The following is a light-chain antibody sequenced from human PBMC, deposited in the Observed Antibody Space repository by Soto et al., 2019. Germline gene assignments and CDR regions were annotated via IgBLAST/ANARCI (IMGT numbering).Light chain of an antibody. CDR3: QQYGSSPPWT. CDR1: QSVSDNY. V-gene: IGKV3-20*01. J-gene: IGKJ1*01. Sequence: EIVLTQSPGTLFLSPGERATLSCRASQSVSDNYLAWYQQKPGQAPRLLIYGAFTRATGIPDRFSGSGSGTDFSLTISRLEPEDFAVYYCQQYGSSPPWTFGQGTTVEIK. CDR2: GAF.